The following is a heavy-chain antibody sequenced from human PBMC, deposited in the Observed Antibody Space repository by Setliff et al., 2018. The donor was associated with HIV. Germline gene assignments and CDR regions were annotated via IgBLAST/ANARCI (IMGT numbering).Heavy chain of an antibody. CDR3: ARGPKISVTYSNYARDNWFDP. V-gene: IGHV4-34*01. CDR2: INHSRST. CDR1: GGSFSGYH. D-gene: IGHD4-4*01. J-gene: IGHJ5*02. Sequence: SETLSLTCAVYGGSFSGYHWSWIRQSPGKGLEWIGEINHSRSTKYNPSLKSRVTVSLDTSKNPFSLKLNSVTAADTAVYYCARGPKISVTYSNYARDNWFDPWGQGTLVTVSS.